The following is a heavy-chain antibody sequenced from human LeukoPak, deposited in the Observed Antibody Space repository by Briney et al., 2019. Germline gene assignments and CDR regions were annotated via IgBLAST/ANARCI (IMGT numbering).Heavy chain of an antibody. CDR1: GFTFSSHW. J-gene: IGHJ4*02. D-gene: IGHD1-26*01. V-gene: IGHV3-74*01. Sequence: AGGSLRLSCAASGFTFSSHWMHWARQAPGKGLVWVSRINSDGSSTTYADSVKGRFTISRDNAKNTLYLQMNSLRAEDTSVYYCARDRNTGSSYENLFEYWGQGSLVTVSS. CDR2: INSDGSST. CDR3: ARDRNTGSSYENLFEY.